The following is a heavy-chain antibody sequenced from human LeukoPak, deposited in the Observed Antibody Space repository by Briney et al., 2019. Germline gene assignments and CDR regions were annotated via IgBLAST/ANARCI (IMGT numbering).Heavy chain of an antibody. CDR1: GGTFSSYA. J-gene: IGHJ4*02. Sequence: GASVKVSCKASGGTFSSYAISWVRQAPGQGLEWMGGIIPIFGTANYAQKFQGRVTITADESTSTAYMELSSLRSEDAAVYYCARGGWNDFWSGYYFDCWGQGTLVTVSS. D-gene: IGHD3-3*01. CDR3: ARGGWNDFWSGYYFDC. CDR2: IIPIFGTA. V-gene: IGHV1-69*13.